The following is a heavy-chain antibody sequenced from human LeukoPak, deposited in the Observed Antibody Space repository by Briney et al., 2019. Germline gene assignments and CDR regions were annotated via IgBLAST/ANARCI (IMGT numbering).Heavy chain of an antibody. CDR1: GGSVSSSRYY. J-gene: IGHJ4*02. D-gene: IGHD3-22*01. CDR3: AKHLYNYDGSGYKTPFDY. Sequence: SETLSLTCTVSGGSVSSSRYYWGWIRQPPGKGLEWIGSIYYSGSTYYNPSLKSRVTISVDTSKNQFSLRLTSVTAADTAVYYCAKHLYNYDGSGYKTPFDYWGQGTLVAVSS. V-gene: IGHV4-39*01. CDR2: IYYSGST.